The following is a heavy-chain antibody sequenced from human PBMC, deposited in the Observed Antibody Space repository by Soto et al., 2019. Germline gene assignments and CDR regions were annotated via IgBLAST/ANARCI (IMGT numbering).Heavy chain of an antibody. D-gene: IGHD3-9*01. CDR2: IYYSVRT. J-gene: IGHJ4*02. Sequence: MSLTGTVSGGCINSGGYHGCWICQDQGKGLGWVLFIYYSVRTYYSPSLTTRVTISVDTSNNQFSLKLSSVSAADTAVYFCAREAEVGGYFDWLQSIGYWGQGPLVTVSP. V-gene: IGHV4-31*02. CDR3: AREAEVGGYFDWLQSIGY. CDR1: GGCINSGGYH.